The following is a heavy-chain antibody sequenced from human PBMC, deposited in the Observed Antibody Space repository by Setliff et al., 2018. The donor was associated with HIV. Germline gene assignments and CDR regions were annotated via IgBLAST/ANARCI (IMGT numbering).Heavy chain of an antibody. Sequence: ASVKVSCKASGYTFSNYGISWVRQAPGQGLEWMGWISPYNGNTNYVQKLQGRVTITTDTSTSTAYMELRSLRSDDTALYYCAIKPTGSPLDYWGQGTLVTVSS. V-gene: IGHV1-18*01. CDR3: AIKPTGSPLDY. D-gene: IGHD1-26*01. J-gene: IGHJ4*02. CDR2: ISPYNGNT. CDR1: GYTFSNYG.